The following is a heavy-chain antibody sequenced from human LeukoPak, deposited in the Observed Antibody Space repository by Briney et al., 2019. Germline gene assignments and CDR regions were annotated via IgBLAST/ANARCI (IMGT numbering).Heavy chain of an antibody. D-gene: IGHD3-22*01. CDR1: GGSISSSSYY. Sequence: SETLSLTCTVSGGSISSSSYYWGWIPQPPGKGLEGIGSLCDSRSSYYNLSLQISVTVSADTYQNQLSLKPRSVPAADTAVYYCARRAYYYDSSGYYPSNWYFDLWGRGTLVTVSS. V-gene: IGHV4-39*01. J-gene: IGHJ2*01. CDR3: ARRAYYYDSSGYYPSNWYFDL. CDR2: LCDSRSS.